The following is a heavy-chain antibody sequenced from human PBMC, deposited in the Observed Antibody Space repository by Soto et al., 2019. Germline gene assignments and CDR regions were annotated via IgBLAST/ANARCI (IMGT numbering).Heavy chain of an antibody. CDR1: GGSIRSYY. J-gene: IGHJ4*02. Sequence: SETLSLTCTVSGGSIRSYYWSWIRQPPGKGLEWIGYIYHSGSTNYNPSLKTRVTISIDTSKNQFSLKLSSVTAADTAVYYCARGDTAMVFYWGQGTLVTVSS. CDR2: IYHSGST. D-gene: IGHD5-18*01. V-gene: IGHV4-59*12. CDR3: ARGDTAMVFY.